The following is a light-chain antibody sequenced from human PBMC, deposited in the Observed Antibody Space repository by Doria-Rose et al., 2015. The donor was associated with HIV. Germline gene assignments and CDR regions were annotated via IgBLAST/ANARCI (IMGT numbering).Light chain of an antibody. CDR2: WAS. CDR1: QSLLYASKNY. CDR3: QQYYGTPS. Sequence: DIRVTQSPESLGMSLGERATLNCKSNQSLLYASKNYLAWYQQKPGQPPKLLIYWASTRQSGVPARFSGSGSGTDFTPTISSLEAEDVAVYYCQQYYGTPSFVPGTTVDIK. J-gene: IGKJ3*01. V-gene: IGKV4-1*01.